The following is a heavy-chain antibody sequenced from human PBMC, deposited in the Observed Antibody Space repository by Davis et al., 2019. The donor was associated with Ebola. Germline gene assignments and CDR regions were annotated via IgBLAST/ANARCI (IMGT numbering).Heavy chain of an antibody. CDR1: GFTFSSYS. J-gene: IGHJ5*02. D-gene: IGHD3-10*01. Sequence: GESLKISCAASGFTFSSYSMNWVRQAPGKGLEWVSSISSSSSYIYYADSVKGRFTISRDNAKNSLSLQMNSLRAGDTAVYYCARDGVTMVQGVIRSNWFDPWGQGTLVTVSS. V-gene: IGHV3-21*04. CDR2: ISSSSSYI. CDR3: ARDGVTMVQGVIRSNWFDP.